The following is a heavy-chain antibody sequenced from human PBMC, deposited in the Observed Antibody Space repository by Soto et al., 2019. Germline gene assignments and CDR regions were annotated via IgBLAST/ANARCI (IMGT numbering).Heavy chain of an antibody. D-gene: IGHD6-6*01. CDR2: ISSSGSTI. Sequence: PGGSLRLSCAASGFTFSSYEMNWVRQAPGKGLEWVSYISSSGSTIYYADSVKGRFTISRDNAKNSLYLQMNSLRAEDTAVYYCARDRISAARDYYYYYGMDVWGQGTTVTVSS. V-gene: IGHV3-48*03. J-gene: IGHJ6*02. CDR3: ARDRISAARDYYYYYGMDV. CDR1: GFTFSSYE.